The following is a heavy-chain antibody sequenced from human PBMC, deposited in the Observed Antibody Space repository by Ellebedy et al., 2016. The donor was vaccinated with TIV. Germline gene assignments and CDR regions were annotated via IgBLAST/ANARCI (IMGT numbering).Heavy chain of an antibody. Sequence: MPGGSLRLSCTVSGGSISRHYWTWIRQPPGKGLEWIGYIYYSGTTNYNPSLKSRVTMSVDTSKNQFSLKLSSVTAADTAVYYCARGTYYDLDFDYWGQGTLVTVSS. CDR2: IYYSGTT. CDR3: ARGTYYDLDFDY. J-gene: IGHJ4*02. D-gene: IGHD3-3*01. V-gene: IGHV4-59*11. CDR1: GGSISRHY.